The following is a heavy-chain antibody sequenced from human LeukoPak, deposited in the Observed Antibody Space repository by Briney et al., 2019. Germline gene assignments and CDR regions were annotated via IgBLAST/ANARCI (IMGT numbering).Heavy chain of an antibody. V-gene: IGHV4-4*02. CDR2: IYHSGST. J-gene: IGHJ6*02. CDR3: ARAGTGYCSSTSCYPRYGMDV. Sequence: SETLSLTCAVSGGSISSSNWWSWVRQPPGKGLEWIGEIYHSGSTNYNPSLKSRVTISVDKSKNQFSLKLSSVTAADMAVYYCARAGTGYCSSTSCYPRYGMDVWGQGTTVTVSS. CDR1: GGSISSSNW. D-gene: IGHD2-2*01.